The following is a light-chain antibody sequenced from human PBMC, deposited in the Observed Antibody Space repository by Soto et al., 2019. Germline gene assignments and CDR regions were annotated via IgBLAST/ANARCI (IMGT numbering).Light chain of an antibody. J-gene: IGKJ2*01. CDR2: GAF. Sequence: EVVLAQSPVTLSLSPGERATLSCRACQRIANNFLARFQQKPAQPPTLLIDGAFTRASGIPDRLSGSGSVTDFALTISRLEPGDFAVYYCQQYDRSPFTFGQWTKLQIK. V-gene: IGKV3-20*01. CDR1: QRIANNF. CDR3: QQYDRSPFT.